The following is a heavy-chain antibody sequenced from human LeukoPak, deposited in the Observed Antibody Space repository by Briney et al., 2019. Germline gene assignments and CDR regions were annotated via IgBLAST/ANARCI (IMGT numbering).Heavy chain of an antibody. Sequence: GGSLRLSCAASGFTVSNTYMSWVRQAPGKGLEWVSVIYSGGSTYYADSVKGRFTISRDNSKNTVYLQMNSLRAEDTAVYYCARRRTTSHSFDYWGQGTLVTVSS. CDR2: IYSGGST. CDR3: ARRRTTSHSFDY. J-gene: IGHJ4*02. V-gene: IGHV3-53*01. CDR1: GFTVSNTY. D-gene: IGHD1-7*01.